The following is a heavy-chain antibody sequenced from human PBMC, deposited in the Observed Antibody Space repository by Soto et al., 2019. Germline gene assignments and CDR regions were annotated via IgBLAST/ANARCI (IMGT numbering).Heavy chain of an antibody. Sequence: PGGSLRLSCAASGFTVSSNYMSWVRQAPGKGLEWVSVIYSGGSTYYADSVKGRFTISRDNSKNTLYLQMNSLRAEDTAVYYCAREVAAANGMDVWGQGTTVTVSS. D-gene: IGHD6-13*01. CDR2: IYSGGST. CDR1: GFTVSSNY. J-gene: IGHJ6*02. CDR3: AREVAAANGMDV. V-gene: IGHV3-53*01.